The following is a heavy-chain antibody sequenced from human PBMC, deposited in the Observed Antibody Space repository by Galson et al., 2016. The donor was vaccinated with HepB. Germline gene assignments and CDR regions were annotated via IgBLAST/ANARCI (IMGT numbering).Heavy chain of an antibody. CDR2: VYRGRA. J-gene: IGHJ4*02. D-gene: IGHD1-7*01. V-gene: IGHV4-39*01. CDR3: ARAGLGTKASFDS. Sequence: SETLSLTCTVSDGSLSSSSSFSWGWVRQPPGKGLECIGTVYRGRAYYNPSLEGRVTISVDMSPDLFSLKLTSLTAADTAVYYCARAGLGTKASFDSWGQGTLVAVSS. CDR1: DGSLSSSSSFS.